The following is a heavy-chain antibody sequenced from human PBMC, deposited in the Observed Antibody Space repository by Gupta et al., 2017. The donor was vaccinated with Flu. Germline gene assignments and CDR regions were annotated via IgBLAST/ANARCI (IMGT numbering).Heavy chain of an antibody. CDR2: TGRRTSGGKT. V-gene: IGHV3-49*04. CDR1: GFDFGGYT. Sequence: SGFDFGGYTMSWVRKAPGKGREWVGFTGRRTSGGKTEYAASVKDRFSISRDDSKSIVYLQMNSLTSEDTGVYYCEREGGTWGQGNRGTVSS. CDR3: EREGGT. D-gene: IGHD3-16*01. J-gene: IGHJ4*02.